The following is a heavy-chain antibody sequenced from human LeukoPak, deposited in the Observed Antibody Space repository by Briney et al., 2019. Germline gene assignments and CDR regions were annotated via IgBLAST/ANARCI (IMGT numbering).Heavy chain of an antibody. CDR3: ARVLVVAGSYYFDS. CDR1: GFTFSDHY. CDR2: IRNKANSYTT. V-gene: IGHV3-72*01. J-gene: IGHJ4*02. D-gene: IGHD3-22*01. Sequence: GGSLRLSCAASGFTFSDHYMDWVRQAPGKGLEWVGRIRNKANSYTTEYAASVKGRFTISRDDSKNSLHLQMNSLKTEDTAVYYCARVLVVAGSYYFDSWGQGTLVTVSS.